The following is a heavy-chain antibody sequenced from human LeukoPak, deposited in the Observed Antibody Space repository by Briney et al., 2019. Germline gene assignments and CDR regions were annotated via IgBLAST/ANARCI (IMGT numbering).Heavy chain of an antibody. J-gene: IGHJ4*02. Sequence: ASVKVSCKASGYTFTGYYMHWVRQAPGQGLEWMGWINPNSGGTNYAQKFQGRVTMTRDTSISTAYMELSRLRSDDTAVYYCASMDYGDYGRRYFDYWGQGTLVTVSP. D-gene: IGHD4-17*01. CDR2: INPNSGGT. V-gene: IGHV1-2*02. CDR3: ASMDYGDYGRRYFDY. CDR1: GYTFTGYY.